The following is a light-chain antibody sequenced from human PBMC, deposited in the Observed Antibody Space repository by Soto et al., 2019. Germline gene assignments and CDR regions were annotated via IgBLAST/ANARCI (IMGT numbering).Light chain of an antibody. CDR3: QQCGSSPLT. J-gene: IGKJ4*01. Sequence: EIVLTQSPGTLSLSPGERATLSCRASQSVSSAYLAWYQQRPGQAPRLLIYGASSRAAGIPDRFSGSGSGTDFTLTITRLEPEDSAVYYCQQCGSSPLTFGGGTKVEI. CDR1: QSVSSAY. CDR2: GAS. V-gene: IGKV3-20*01.